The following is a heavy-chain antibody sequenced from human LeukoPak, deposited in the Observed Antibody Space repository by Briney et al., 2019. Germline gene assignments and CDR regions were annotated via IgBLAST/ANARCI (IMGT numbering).Heavy chain of an antibody. D-gene: IGHD2-15*01. J-gene: IGHJ4*02. CDR2: IHSSGST. CDR3: AREFSGQDCSGGSCQDY. V-gene: IGHV4-4*07. Sequence: SSGTLSLTCTVSGGSIRSYYWSWIRQPAGKGLEWIGRIHSSGSTNYNPSLKTRVTMSVDTSKNQFSLKLSSVTAADTAVYYCAREFSGQDCSGGSCQDYWGQGTLVTVSS. CDR1: GGSIRSYY.